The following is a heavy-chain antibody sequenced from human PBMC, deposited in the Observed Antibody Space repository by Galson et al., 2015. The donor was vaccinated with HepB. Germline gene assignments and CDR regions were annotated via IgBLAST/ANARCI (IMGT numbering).Heavy chain of an antibody. CDR2: IKQDGSEK. CDR1: GFTFSSYW. CDR3: ARGAGTSYYDFWSGYYTGWYFDL. D-gene: IGHD3-3*01. V-gene: IGHV3-7*01. J-gene: IGHJ2*01. Sequence: SLRLSCAASGFTFSSYWMSWVRQAPGKGLEWVANIKQDGSEKYYVDSVKGRFTISRDNAKNSLYLQMNSLRAEDTAVYYCARGAGTSYYDFWSGYYTGWYFDLWGRGTLVTVSS.